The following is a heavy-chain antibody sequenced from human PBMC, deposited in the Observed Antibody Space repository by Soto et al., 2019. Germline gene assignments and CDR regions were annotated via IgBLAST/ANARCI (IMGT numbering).Heavy chain of an antibody. V-gene: IGHV1-46*01. CDR1: GYTFPNYY. CDR2: INPSGSST. CDR3: SSASQVLGLYYFDY. D-gene: IGHD2-15*01. Sequence: ASVKVSYKASGYTFPNYYMHWLRQAPGQGIEWMGIINPSGSSTRYAQKFPVKVTISVDTSKNHFSLKLSSVTAADTAVYYCSSASQVLGLYYFDYWGQGAPVTVSS. J-gene: IGHJ4*02.